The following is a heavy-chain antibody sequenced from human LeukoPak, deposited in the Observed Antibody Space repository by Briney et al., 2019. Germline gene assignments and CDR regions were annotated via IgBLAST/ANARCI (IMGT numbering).Heavy chain of an antibody. D-gene: IGHD3-22*01. CDR3: AIDPESNGYSDGSFDD. J-gene: IGHJ4*02. Sequence: PGGSLRLSCTASGFNFNIIGMYWVRQAPGQGLGWVGFIRNDGTHEKYGDSVKGRFTIFRDNSKNTLYLLMNSVRSEDTAVYYCAIDPESNGYSDGSFDDWGQGTLVSVSS. CDR1: GFNFNIIG. V-gene: IGHV3-30*02. CDR2: IRNDGTHE.